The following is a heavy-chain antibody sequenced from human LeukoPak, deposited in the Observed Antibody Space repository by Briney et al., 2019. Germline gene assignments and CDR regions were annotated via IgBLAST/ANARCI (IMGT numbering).Heavy chain of an antibody. CDR2: ISGSGGST. Sequence: GGSLRLSCAASGFTFSSYAMSWVRQAPGKGLEWVSAISGSGGSTYYADSVKGRFTISRDNSKNTLYLQMNSLRAEDTAVYYCAKDTYYGFWSGYDYYYGMDVWGQGTTVTVSS. D-gene: IGHD3-3*01. CDR3: AKDTYYGFWSGYDYYYGMDV. CDR1: GFTFSSYA. V-gene: IGHV3-23*01. J-gene: IGHJ6*02.